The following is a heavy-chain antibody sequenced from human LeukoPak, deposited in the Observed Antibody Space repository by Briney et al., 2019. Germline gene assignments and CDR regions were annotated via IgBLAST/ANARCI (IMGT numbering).Heavy chain of an antibody. J-gene: IGHJ6*02. V-gene: IGHV1-2*02. CDR3: ARMYCSSTSCPLGYYGMDV. D-gene: IGHD2-2*01. CDR1: GYTFTGYY. CDR2: INPNSGGT. Sequence: ASVKVSCKASGYTFTGYYMHWVRQAPGQGLEWMGWINPNSGGTNYAQKFQGRVTMTRDTSISTAYMELSRLRSDDTAVYYCARMYCSSTSCPLGYYGMDVWGQGTTVTVSS.